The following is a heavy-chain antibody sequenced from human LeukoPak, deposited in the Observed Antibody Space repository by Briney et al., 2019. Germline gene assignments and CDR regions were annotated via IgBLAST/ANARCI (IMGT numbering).Heavy chain of an antibody. J-gene: IGHJ4*02. CDR2: ISPGDSDT. V-gene: IGHV5-51*01. CDR1: GYSFPSYW. CDR3: VRLDSSGYYYAVY. D-gene: IGHD3-22*01. Sequence: GESLKISCKGSGYSFPSYWIGWVRHMPGKGLEWMGIISPGDSDTRYSPSFQGQVTISADKSISTAFLQWSSLKASDTAMYYCVRLDSSGYYYAVYWGQGALVTVSS.